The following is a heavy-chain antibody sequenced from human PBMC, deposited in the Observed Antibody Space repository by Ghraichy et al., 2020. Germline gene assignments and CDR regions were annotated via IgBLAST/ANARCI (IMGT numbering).Heavy chain of an antibody. Sequence: GGSLRLSCAASGFTFSSYAMHWVRQAPGKGLEWVAVISYDGSNKYYADSVKGRFTISRDNSKNTLYLQMNSLRAEDTAVYYCARDYYDSSGYYYFDYWGQGTLVTVSS. CDR3: ARDYYDSSGYYYFDY. V-gene: IGHV3-30-3*01. CDR2: ISYDGSNK. D-gene: IGHD3-22*01. J-gene: IGHJ4*02. CDR1: GFTFSSYA.